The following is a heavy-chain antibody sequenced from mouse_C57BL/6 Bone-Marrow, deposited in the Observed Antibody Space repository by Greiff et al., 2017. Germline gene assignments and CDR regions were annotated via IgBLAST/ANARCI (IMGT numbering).Heavy chain of an antibody. J-gene: IGHJ2*01. V-gene: IGHV1-72*01. CDR3: ARGGSSGLCDY. D-gene: IGHD3-2*02. CDR2: IDPHSGGT. Sequence: VQLQQPGAELVKPGASVKLSCKASGYTFTSYWMHWVKQRPGRGLEWIGRIDPHSGGTKYNEKLKSKATLTVDKPSSAANMQLSRLTSEDSAVYYCARGGSSGLCDYWGQGTTLTVAS. CDR1: GYTFTSYW.